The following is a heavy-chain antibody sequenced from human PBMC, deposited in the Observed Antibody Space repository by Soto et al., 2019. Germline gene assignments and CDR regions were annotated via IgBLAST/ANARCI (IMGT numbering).Heavy chain of an antibody. CDR1: GGTFSSYA. V-gene: IGHV1-69*13. CDR3: ARDHAAITGTTMFDP. Sequence: SVKVSCKASGGTFSSYAISWVRQAPGQGLEWMGGIIPIFGTANYAQKFQGRVTITADESTSTAYMELSSLRSEDTAVYYCARDHAAITGTTMFDPWGQGTLVTVSS. J-gene: IGHJ5*02. CDR2: IIPIFGTA. D-gene: IGHD1-7*01.